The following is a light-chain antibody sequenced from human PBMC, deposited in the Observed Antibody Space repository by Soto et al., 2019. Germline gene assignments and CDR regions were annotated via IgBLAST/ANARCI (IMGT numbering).Light chain of an antibody. V-gene: IGKV2-28*01. CDR2: LIS. CDR3: MQILQTPHT. CDR1: QSLLNSDGNTY. Sequence: DIVLTQSPLSLPVTPGEPASISCTSSQSLLNSDGNTYLNWYLQKPGQSPQLLIYLISNLASGVPDRLSGSGSGTGFTLKINRVEAEDVGVYYCMQILQTPHTFGQGTGLEIK. J-gene: IGKJ2*01.